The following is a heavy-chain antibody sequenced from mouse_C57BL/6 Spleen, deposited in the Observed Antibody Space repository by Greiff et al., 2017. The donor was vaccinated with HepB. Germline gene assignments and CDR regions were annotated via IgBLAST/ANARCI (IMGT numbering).Heavy chain of an antibody. Sequence: QVQLQQSGAELVKPGASVKISCKASGYAFSSYWMNWVKQRPGKGLEWIGQIYPGDGDTNYNGKFKGKATLTADKSSSTAYMQLSSLTSKDSAVYFCARNDGNHAMDYWGQGTSVTVSS. CDR3: ARNDGNHAMDY. CDR2: IYPGDGDT. D-gene: IGHD2-1*01. CDR1: GYAFSSYW. J-gene: IGHJ4*01. V-gene: IGHV1-80*01.